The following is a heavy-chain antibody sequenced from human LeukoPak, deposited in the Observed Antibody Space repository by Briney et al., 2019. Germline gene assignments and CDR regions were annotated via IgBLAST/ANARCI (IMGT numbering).Heavy chain of an antibody. V-gene: IGHV3-74*01. CDR1: GFTLTYYW. CDR3: VRPPAGEFRPFEY. D-gene: IGHD3-10*01. J-gene: IGHJ4*02. Sequence: PGGSLRLSCAASGFTLTYYWMHWVRQAPGKGLVWVSRINSDGSSTSYADSVKGRFTISRDNAKNTLYLQMNSLRAEDTAVYYCVRPPAGEFRPFEYWGQGTLVTVSS. CDR2: INSDGSST.